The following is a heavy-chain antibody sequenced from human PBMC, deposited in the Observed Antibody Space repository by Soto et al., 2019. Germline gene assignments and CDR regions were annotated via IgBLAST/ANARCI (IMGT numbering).Heavy chain of an antibody. V-gene: IGHV4-34*01. CDR2: INHSGST. J-gene: IGHJ5*02. CDR1: GGSFSGYY. D-gene: IGHD4-4*01. CDR3: ARGLQYRT. Sequence: QVQLQQWGAGLLKPSETLSLTCAVYGGSFSGYYWSWIRQPPGKGLEWIGEINHSGSTNYNPSLTSRVTISVDTSKNQFALKLSSVTAADTAVYYCARGLQYRTWGQGTLVTVSS.